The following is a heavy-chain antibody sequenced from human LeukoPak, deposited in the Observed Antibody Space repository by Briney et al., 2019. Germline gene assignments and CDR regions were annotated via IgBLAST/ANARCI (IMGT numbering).Heavy chain of an antibody. CDR2: ISNRGYSK. Sequence: GGSLRLSCAVSGFNFSDHYMTWIRQAPGRGLEWVSYISNRGYSKYYADSVKGRFTISRDNSNNSLYLQMNSLRAEDTAVYFCARSKRTYDYWGQGTQVTVSS. CDR1: GFNFSDHY. J-gene: IGHJ4*02. CDR3: ARSKRTYDY. V-gene: IGHV3-11*01.